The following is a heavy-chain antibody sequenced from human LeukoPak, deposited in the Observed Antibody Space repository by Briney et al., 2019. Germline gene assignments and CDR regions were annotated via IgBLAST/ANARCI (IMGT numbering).Heavy chain of an antibody. CDR2: IYHSGST. CDR3: ARGLRSNI. Sequence: SETLSLTCAASGGSISSSNWWSWVRQPPGKGLEWIGEIYHSGSTNYNPPLKSRVTMSLDTSKNQFSLKVSSVTAADTAVYYCARGLRSNIWGQGTLVTVSS. J-gene: IGHJ4*02. CDR1: GGSISSSNW. D-gene: IGHD4-17*01. V-gene: IGHV4-4*02.